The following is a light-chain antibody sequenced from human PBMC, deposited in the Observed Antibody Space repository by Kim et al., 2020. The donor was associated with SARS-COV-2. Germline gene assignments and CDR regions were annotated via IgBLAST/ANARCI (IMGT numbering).Light chain of an antibody. J-gene: IGLJ2*01. Sequence: GQSLTISCTGTSYDVGTYDLVSWYQHHPGKVPKFIIYEVTKRPSGVSNRFSGTKSGNTASLTISGLQAEDEGDYYCCSYARSRGLVFGGGTKVTVL. CDR2: EVT. CDR3: CSYARSRGLV. CDR1: SYDVGTYDL. V-gene: IGLV2-23*02.